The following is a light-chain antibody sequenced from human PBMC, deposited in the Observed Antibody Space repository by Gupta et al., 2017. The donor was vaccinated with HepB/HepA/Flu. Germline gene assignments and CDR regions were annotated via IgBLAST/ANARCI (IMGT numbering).Light chain of an antibody. J-gene: IGLJ3*02. CDR2: SNI. CDR3: AAWDGSLNGWV. CDR1: SSNIGSNT. Sequence: QSVLTQPPSASGTPGQRVTISCSGSSSNIGSNTVIWYQHLPGTAPKLLMYSNIQRPSAVPARFSGSKSGTSASLAISGLQAEDEADYHCAAWDGSLNGWVFGGGTKLTVL. V-gene: IGLV1-44*01.